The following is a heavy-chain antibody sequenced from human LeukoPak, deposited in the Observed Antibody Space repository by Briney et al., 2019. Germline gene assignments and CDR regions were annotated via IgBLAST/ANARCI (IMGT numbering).Heavy chain of an antibody. Sequence: GGSLRLSCAASGFTFRSYAMHWVRQAPGKGLEWVAVVSYDGDNKYYADSLKGRFTISRDNSKNTLYLQMNSLRAEDTAMYYCAKDRSSSSWTYYFDYWGQGSLVTVSS. J-gene: IGHJ4*02. CDR3: AKDRSSSSWTYYFDY. V-gene: IGHV3-30*18. CDR1: GFTFRSYA. D-gene: IGHD6-13*01. CDR2: VSYDGDNK.